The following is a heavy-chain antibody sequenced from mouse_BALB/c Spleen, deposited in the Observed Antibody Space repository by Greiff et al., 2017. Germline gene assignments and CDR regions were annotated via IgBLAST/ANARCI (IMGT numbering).Heavy chain of an antibody. J-gene: IGHJ4*01. CDR3: AKGLLTGAMDY. V-gene: IGHV3-6*02. Sequence: DVKLQESGPGLVKPSQSLSLTCSVTGYSITSGYYWNWIRQFPGNKLEWMGYISYDGSNNYNPSLKNRISITRDTSKNQFFLKLNSVTTEDTATYYCAKGLLTGAMDYWGQGTSVTVSS. CDR2: ISYDGSN. D-gene: IGHD2-3*01. CDR1: GYSITSGYY.